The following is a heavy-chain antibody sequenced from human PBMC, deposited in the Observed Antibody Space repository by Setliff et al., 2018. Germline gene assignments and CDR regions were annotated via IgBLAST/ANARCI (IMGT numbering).Heavy chain of an antibody. Sequence: SETLSLTCTVSGGSISSGDYYWSWIRQPPGKGLEWIGYIYSSGSTYYNPSLKSRVPISVDTSKNQFSLKLSSVTAADTAVYYCARESRYYYDNLGTLDYWGQGTLVTVSS. CDR3: ARESRYYYDNLGTLDY. CDR1: GGSISSGDYY. CDR2: IYSSGST. D-gene: IGHD3-22*01. J-gene: IGHJ4*02. V-gene: IGHV4-30-4*08.